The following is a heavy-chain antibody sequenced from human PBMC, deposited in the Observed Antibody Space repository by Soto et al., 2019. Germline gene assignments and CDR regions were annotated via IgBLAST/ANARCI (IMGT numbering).Heavy chain of an antibody. CDR2: IWYDGSNK. V-gene: IGHV3-33*01. CDR3: ARDEGGGYGMDV. J-gene: IGHJ6*02. D-gene: IGHD2-15*01. CDR1: GFTFSSYG. Sequence: QVQLVESGGGVVHPGRSLRLSCAPSGFTFSSYGMHWVRQAPGKGLGWVAVIWYDGSNKYYADSVKGRFTISRDNSKNKLYLQMNSLRAEDTAVYYCARDEGGGYGMDVWGQGTKVTVSS.